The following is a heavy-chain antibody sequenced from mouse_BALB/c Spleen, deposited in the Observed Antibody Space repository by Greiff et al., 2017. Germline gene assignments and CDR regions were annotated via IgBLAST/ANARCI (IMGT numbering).Heavy chain of an antibody. Sequence: VQLQQSGAELVRPGSSVKISCKASGYAFSSYWMNWVKQRPGQGLEWIGQIYPGDGDTNYNGKFKGKATLTADKSSSTAYMQLSSLTSEDSAVYFCARKNYHAMDYWGEGTSVTVSS. J-gene: IGHJ4*01. CDR2: IYPGDGDT. CDR1: GYAFSSYW. V-gene: IGHV1-80*01. D-gene: IGHD1-1*02. CDR3: ARKNYHAMDY.